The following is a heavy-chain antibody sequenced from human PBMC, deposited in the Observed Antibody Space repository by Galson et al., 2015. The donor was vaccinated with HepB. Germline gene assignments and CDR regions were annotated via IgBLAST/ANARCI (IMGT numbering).Heavy chain of an antibody. J-gene: IGHJ4*02. V-gene: IGHV3-30*03. D-gene: IGHD2-8*02. CDR3: ARGPRYSTYWFAGIDY. CDR1: GFTFDSHS. CDR2: VSFNGIKK. Sequence: SLRLSCAASGFTFDSHSIHWVRQAPGKGLEWLAVVSFNGIKKYDADSVMGRFTISRDNSKNTTDLQMNSLRIEDTAVYYCARGPRYSTYWFAGIDYWGQGTLVTVSS.